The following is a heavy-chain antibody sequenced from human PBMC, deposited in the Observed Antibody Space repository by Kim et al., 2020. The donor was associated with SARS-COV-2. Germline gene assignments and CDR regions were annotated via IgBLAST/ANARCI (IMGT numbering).Heavy chain of an antibody. Sequence: GGSLRLSCAASGFTFSSYGMHWVRQAPGKGLEWVAVIWYDGSNKYYADSVKGRFTISRDNSKNTLYLQMNSLRAEDTAVYYCARDRGADTHFDYWGQGTLVTVSS. J-gene: IGHJ4*02. D-gene: IGHD2-15*01. CDR2: IWYDGSNK. V-gene: IGHV3-33*01. CDR1: GFTFSSYG. CDR3: ARDRGADTHFDY.